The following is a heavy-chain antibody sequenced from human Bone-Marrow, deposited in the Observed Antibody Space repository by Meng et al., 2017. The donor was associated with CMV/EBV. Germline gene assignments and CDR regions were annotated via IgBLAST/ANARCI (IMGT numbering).Heavy chain of an antibody. D-gene: IGHD6-19*01. V-gene: IGHV5-51*01. CDR1: GYTFTSYV. Sequence: GESLKISCKGSGYTFTSYVIAWVRQMPGKGLEWMGIIYPSDSDTRYSPSFQGQVTISADKSISTAYLQWSSLKASDTAIYYCARLEGPRYSSDWGQGPLVTGSS. CDR3: ARLEGPRYSSD. CDR2: IYPSDSDT. J-gene: IGHJ4*02.